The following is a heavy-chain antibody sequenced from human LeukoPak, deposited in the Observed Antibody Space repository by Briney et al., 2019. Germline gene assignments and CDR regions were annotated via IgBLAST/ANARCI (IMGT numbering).Heavy chain of an antibody. V-gene: IGHV4-59*08. D-gene: IGHD1-26*01. CDR3: ARYSGSYLSPFDF. Sequence: SETLSLTCTVSGGSIRSYYWSWIRQPPGKGLEWIGYIYYRGSTNYNPSLKSRVTMSVDTSKTPFSLKLTSVTAADTAVYYCARYSGSYLSPFDFWGQGTLVTVSS. CDR2: IYYRGST. J-gene: IGHJ4*02. CDR1: GGSIRSYY.